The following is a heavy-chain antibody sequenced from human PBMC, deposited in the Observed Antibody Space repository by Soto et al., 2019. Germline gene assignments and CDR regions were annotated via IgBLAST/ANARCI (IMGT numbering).Heavy chain of an antibody. CDR2: MNPNSGNT. CDR1: GYTFTSYD. J-gene: IGHJ4*02. CDR3: ARGPRLLGATFVDY. V-gene: IGHV1-8*01. Sequence: ASVKVSCKASGYTFTSYDINWVRQATGQGLEWMGWMNPNSGNTGYAQKFQGRVTMTRNTSISTVYMELSSLRSEDTAAYYCARGPRLLGATFVDYWGQGTLVTVSS. D-gene: IGHD1-26*01.